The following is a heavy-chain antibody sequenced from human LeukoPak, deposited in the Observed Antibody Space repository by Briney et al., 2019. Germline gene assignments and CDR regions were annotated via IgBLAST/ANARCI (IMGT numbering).Heavy chain of an antibody. CDR3: ASAYKYYDILTGLED. CDR2: IIPIFGTA. V-gene: IGHV1-69*05. J-gene: IGHJ4*02. Sequence: ASVKVSCKASGGTFSSYAISWVRQAPGQGLEWMGRIIPIFGTANYAQKFQGRVTITTDESASTAYMELSSLRSEDTAVYYCASAYKYYDILTGLEDWGQGTLVTVSS. D-gene: IGHD3-9*01. CDR1: GGTFSSYA.